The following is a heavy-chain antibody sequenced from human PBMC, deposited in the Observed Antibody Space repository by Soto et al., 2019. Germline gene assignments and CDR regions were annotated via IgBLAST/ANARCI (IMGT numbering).Heavy chain of an antibody. J-gene: IGHJ1*01. Sequence: PGGSLRLSCAASGFTFSDYYMSWIRQAPGKGLEWVSYISSSGSTIYYADSVKGRFTISRDNAKNSLYLQMNSLRAEDTAVYYCASLLRFLEWPTTTSEYFQHWGQGTLVTVSS. CDR3: ASLLRFLEWPTTTSEYFQH. D-gene: IGHD3-3*01. CDR1: GFTFSDYY. V-gene: IGHV3-11*01. CDR2: ISSSGSTI.